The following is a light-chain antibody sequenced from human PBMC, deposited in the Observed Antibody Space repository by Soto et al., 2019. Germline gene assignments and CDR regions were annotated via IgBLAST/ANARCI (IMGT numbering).Light chain of an antibody. CDR1: EDITNH. Sequence: DIPMTQSPSSLSASVGDRLTITCQASEDITNHLNWHQQKPGKAPQLLIYDGFNLEAGVPSRFSGSGYGTDFSLTISSMQAEDIATYYGQQHHKLPPTFGGGTKVEI. J-gene: IGKJ4*01. CDR3: QQHHKLPPT. CDR2: DGF. V-gene: IGKV1-33*01.